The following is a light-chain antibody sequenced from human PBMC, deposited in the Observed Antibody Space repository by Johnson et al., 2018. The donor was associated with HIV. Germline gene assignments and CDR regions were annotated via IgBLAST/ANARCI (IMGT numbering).Light chain of an antibody. V-gene: IGLV1-51*01. Sequence: QSVLTQPPSVSAAPGQKVTISCSGSTSNIGNNYVSWYQHLPRTAPKLLIYDNNKRPSGIPDRFSGSKSGTSATLGITGLQTGDEAEYYCGTWNSSLSAPYVFGTGTKVTVL. CDR2: DNN. CDR3: GTWNSSLSAPYV. CDR1: TSNIGNNY. J-gene: IGLJ1*01.